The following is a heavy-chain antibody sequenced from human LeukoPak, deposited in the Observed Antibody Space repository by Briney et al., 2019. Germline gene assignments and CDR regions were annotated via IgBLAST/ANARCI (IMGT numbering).Heavy chain of an antibody. CDR1: GGSISSGGYY. Sequence: SQTLSLTCTVSGGSISSGGYYWSWIRQPPGKGLEWIGYIYYSGSTNYNPSLKSRVTISVDTSKNQFSLKLSSVTAADTAVYYCAREKMARGDAFDIWGQGTMVTVSS. V-gene: IGHV4-61*08. D-gene: IGHD5-24*01. CDR2: IYYSGST. CDR3: AREKMARGDAFDI. J-gene: IGHJ3*02.